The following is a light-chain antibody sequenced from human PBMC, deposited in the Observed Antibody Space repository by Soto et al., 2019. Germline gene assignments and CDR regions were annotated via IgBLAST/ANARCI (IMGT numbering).Light chain of an antibody. CDR3: QQYGSSPGT. CDR1: QTVTSNY. CDR2: GAS. J-gene: IGKJ1*01. Sequence: EIVLTQSPGTLSSSPGERATLSCRASQTVTSNYLAWYHQKPGQAPRLLFFGASIRATGLPDRFSGGGSGTDFTLTISRLEPEDFAVYYCQQYGSSPGTFGQGTKVEVK. V-gene: IGKV3-20*01.